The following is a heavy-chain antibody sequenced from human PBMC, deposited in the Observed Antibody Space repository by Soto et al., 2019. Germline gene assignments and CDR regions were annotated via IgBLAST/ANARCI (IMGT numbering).Heavy chain of an antibody. V-gene: IGHV3-74*01. CDR3: ARGAKNIYAMDV. J-gene: IGHJ6*02. Sequence: EVQLVESGGGLVQPGGSLRLSCAASGFAFSTYWMHWVRQAPGKGLLWVARIKFDGSSTYCADSLKGRFTISRDDAKNTLYLQMNGLRVDDTAVSYCARGAKNIYAMDVWGQGTTVTVSS. CDR1: GFAFSTYW. CDR2: IKFDGSST.